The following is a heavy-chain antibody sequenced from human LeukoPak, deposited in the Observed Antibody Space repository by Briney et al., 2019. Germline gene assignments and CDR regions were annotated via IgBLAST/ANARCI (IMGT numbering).Heavy chain of an antibody. CDR3: ARDLEASTSCLDY. V-gene: IGHV3-33*01. Sequence: GGSLRLSCAASGFTFSSYGMHWVRQAPGKGLEWVAVIWYDGSKKYYADSVKGRFTISRDNSNNTLYLQMNSLRVEDTAVYYCARDLEASTSCLDYWGQGIMVTVSS. CDR1: GFTFSSYG. J-gene: IGHJ4*02. D-gene: IGHD2-2*01. CDR2: IWYDGSKK.